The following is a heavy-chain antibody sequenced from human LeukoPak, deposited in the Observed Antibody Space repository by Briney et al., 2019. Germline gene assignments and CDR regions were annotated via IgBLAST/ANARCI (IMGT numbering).Heavy chain of an antibody. CDR2: IYSGGST. Sequence: GGSLRLSCAASGFTVSSNYMSWVRQAPGKGLEWVSVIYSGGSTYYADSVKGRFTISRDNSKNSLYLQMNSLRTEDTALYYCAKDLYAQLWSLDYYGMDVWGQGTTVTVSS. CDR3: AKDLYAQLWSLDYYGMDV. CDR1: GFTVSSNY. V-gene: IGHV3-53*05. J-gene: IGHJ6*02. D-gene: IGHD5-18*01.